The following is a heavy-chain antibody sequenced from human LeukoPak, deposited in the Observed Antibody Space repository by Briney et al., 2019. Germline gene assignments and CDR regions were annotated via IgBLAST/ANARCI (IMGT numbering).Heavy chain of an antibody. CDR1: GFTFSSYS. D-gene: IGHD1-26*01. CDR2: ISSSSSYI. V-gene: IGHV3-21*01. J-gene: IGHJ4*02. Sequence: PGGSLRLSCAASGFTFSSYSMNWVRQAPGKGLEWVSSISSSSSYIYYADSVKGRFTISRDNAKNSLYLQMNSLRAEDTAVYYCARERDHAGYYVLDYWGQGTLVTVSS. CDR3: ARERDHAGYYVLDY.